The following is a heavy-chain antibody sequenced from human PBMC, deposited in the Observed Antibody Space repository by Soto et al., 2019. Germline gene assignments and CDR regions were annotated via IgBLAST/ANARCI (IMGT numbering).Heavy chain of an antibody. Sequence: SETLSLTCTVSGGSISSSSYYWGWIRQPPGKGLEWIGSIYYSGSTYYNPSLKSRVTISVDTSKNQFSLKLSSVTAADTAVYYFDCLGKEDSSSHLKFDSWGQGTLVTVSS. V-gene: IGHV4-39*01. CDR3: DCLGKEDSSSHLKFDS. CDR1: GGSISSSSYY. CDR2: IYYSGST. J-gene: IGHJ5*01. D-gene: IGHD2-2*01.